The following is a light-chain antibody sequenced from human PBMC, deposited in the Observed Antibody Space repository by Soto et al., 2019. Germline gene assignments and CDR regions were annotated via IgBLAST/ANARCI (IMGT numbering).Light chain of an antibody. CDR1: QSVFSS. J-gene: IGKJ1*01. CDR2: GSA. CDR3: QQYHNWPA. V-gene: IGKV3-15*01. Sequence: EIVMTQSPGTLSVSPGERATLSCRASQSVFSSLAWFQQRPGKAPRLLIYGSATRATGIPARLSGSGSGTEFTLTIRSLQSEDSAVYYCQQYHNWPAFGQGTKVDIK.